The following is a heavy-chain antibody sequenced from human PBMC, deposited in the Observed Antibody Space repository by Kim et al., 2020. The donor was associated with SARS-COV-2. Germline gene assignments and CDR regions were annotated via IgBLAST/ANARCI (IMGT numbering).Heavy chain of an antibody. J-gene: IGHJ4*02. D-gene: IGHD3-3*01. Sequence: AAPVKGRFTISRDDSINTLYLQMNSLKTEDTAVYYCATGVNDFWSGFCDYWGQGTLVTVSS. V-gene: IGHV3-15*01. CDR3: ATGVNDFWSGFCDY.